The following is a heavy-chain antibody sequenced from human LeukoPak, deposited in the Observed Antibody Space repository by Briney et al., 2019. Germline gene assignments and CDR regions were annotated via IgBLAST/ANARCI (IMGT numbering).Heavy chain of an antibody. CDR1: GFLFTNYW. J-gene: IGHJ4*02. V-gene: IGHV3-7*01. CDR3: ARDFGSYYEHYYFDY. CDR2: IKENGNEQ. Sequence: PGGSLRLSCEASGFLFTNYWMSWVRQAPGKGPEWVAHIKENGNEQYYADSVKGRFTISRDNVKQSLCLQMNNLRVEDTAVYYCARDFGSYYEHYYFDYWGQGTLVTVSS. D-gene: IGHD1-26*01.